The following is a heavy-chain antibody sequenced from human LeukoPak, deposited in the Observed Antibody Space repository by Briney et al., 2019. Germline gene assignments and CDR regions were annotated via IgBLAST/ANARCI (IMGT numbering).Heavy chain of an antibody. Sequence: SETLSLTCSVSGYSISSGFCWGWIRQSPGKGLEWIGSICQSGNTYYNPSLKSRVTISVETSKNQFSLKLNSVTAADTAVYYCARAPRFNSSYSKRWFDPWGQGTLVTVSS. J-gene: IGHJ5*02. D-gene: IGHD3-22*01. CDR3: ARAPRFNSSYSKRWFDP. CDR2: ICQSGNT. V-gene: IGHV4-38-2*02. CDR1: GYSISSGFC.